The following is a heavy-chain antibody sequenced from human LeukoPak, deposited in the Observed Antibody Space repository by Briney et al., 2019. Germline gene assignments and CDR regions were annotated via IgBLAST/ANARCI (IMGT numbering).Heavy chain of an antibody. CDR2: ISYDGNDK. Sequence: SGGSLRLSCAASGFTFSRYAMHWVRQAPGKGLEWVAVISYDGNDKYNADSVKGRFTISRDNSKNTLYLQMNSLRAEDTAMYYCARDRDLGAAAYCFDYWGRGTLVTVSS. CDR1: GFTFSRYA. J-gene: IGHJ4*02. D-gene: IGHD6-13*01. V-gene: IGHV3-30-3*01. CDR3: ARDRDLGAAAYCFDY.